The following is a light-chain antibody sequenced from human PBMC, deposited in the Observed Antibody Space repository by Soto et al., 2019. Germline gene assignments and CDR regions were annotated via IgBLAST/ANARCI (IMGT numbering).Light chain of an antibody. J-gene: IGKJ5*01. CDR2: GAS. Sequence: EIVLTQSPGTLSLSPWERATLSCRASQSVSNNYLAWYQQKPGQAPRLLIYGASNRATGIPDRFSGSGSGTDFTLTISSLQPEDFATYYCQQSYSTPPTFGQGTRLEIK. CDR3: QQSYSTPPT. V-gene: IGKV3-20*01. CDR1: QSVSNNY.